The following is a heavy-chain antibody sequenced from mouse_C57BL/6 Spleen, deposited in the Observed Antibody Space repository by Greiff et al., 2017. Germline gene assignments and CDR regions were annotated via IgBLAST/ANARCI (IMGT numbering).Heavy chain of an antibody. D-gene: IGHD1-1*01. Sequence: EVQLVESGGGLVQPGGSMKLSCVASGFTFSNYWMNWVRQSPEKGLEWVAQIRLKSDNYATHYAESVKGRFTISRDDSKSSVYLQMNNLRAEDTGIYYCTGPSYYYGSSGFDYWGQGTTLTVSS. V-gene: IGHV6-3*01. CDR2: IRLKSDNYAT. J-gene: IGHJ2*01. CDR1: GFTFSNYW. CDR3: TGPSYYYGSSGFDY.